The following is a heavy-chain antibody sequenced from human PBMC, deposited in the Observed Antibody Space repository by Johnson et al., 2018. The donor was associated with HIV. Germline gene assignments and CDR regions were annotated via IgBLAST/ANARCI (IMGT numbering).Heavy chain of an antibody. J-gene: IGHJ3*02. D-gene: IGHD4-17*01. CDR3: AKGYGDYEGNAFDI. CDR1: GFTFSDYY. Sequence: VQLVESGGTVVQPGRSLRLRCAASGFTFSDYYMSWIRQAPGKGLEWVSYISSSGSTIYYADSVKGRFTISRDNSKNTLNLQMNSLRAEDTAVYYCAKGYGDYEGNAFDIWGQGTMVTVSS. V-gene: IGHV3-11*01. CDR2: ISSSGSTI.